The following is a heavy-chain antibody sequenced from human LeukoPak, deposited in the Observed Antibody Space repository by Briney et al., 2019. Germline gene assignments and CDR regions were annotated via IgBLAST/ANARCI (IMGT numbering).Heavy chain of an antibody. J-gene: IGHJ4*02. CDR2: ISSSGGTT. Sequence: PGGSPRISCAASGFTFCSYAMNWVRQGPGKGLEWVSVISSSGGTTYYSDSVKGRFIISRDNSKNTLYLQMNSLRAEDTAVYYCAKAGIAVPATPEYCGQGTQVTVSS. CDR3: AKAGIAVPATPEY. V-gene: IGHV3-23*01. D-gene: IGHD6-19*01. CDR1: GFTFCSYA.